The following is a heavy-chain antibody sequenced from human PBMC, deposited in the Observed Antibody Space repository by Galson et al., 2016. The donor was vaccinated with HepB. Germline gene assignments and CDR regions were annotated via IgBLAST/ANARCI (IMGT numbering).Heavy chain of an antibody. CDR2: IKTDGRIT. J-gene: IGHJ4*02. CDR1: GFTFSNYW. D-gene: IGHD3-10*01. Sequence: SLRLSCAASGFTFSNYWMYWVRQAPGKGLVWVSRIKTDGRITCYADSVKGRFTISRANGKKTMYLQMNSLRAEDTALYYCARGRRGAISDFFDSWGQGTLVTVSS. V-gene: IGHV3-74*01. CDR3: ARGRRGAISDFFDS.